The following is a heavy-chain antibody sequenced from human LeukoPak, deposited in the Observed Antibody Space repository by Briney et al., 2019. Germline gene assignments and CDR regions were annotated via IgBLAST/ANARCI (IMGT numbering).Heavy chain of an antibody. D-gene: IGHD5-12*01. CDR2: INPNSGVT. Sequence: WASVKVSCKASRYTFTGYYMHWVRQAPGQGLEWMGWINPNSGVTNYAQKLQGRVTITRDTSIDTAYMQLSRLRSDDTAVYYCAKDRYGDYEAPFHYYMDAWGRGTTVTVSS. V-gene: IGHV1-2*02. J-gene: IGHJ6*03. CDR3: AKDRYGDYEAPFHYYMDA. CDR1: RYTFTGYY.